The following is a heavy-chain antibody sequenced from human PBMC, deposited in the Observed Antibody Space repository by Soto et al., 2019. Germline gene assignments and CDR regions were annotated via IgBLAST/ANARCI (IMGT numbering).Heavy chain of an antibody. Sequence: PGESLKISCKGSGYSFTSYWISWMRQMPGKGLEWMGRVDPRDSYTNYSPSFQGHVTISADKSISTAYLQWSSLKASDTAMYYCARRHLLGYCSSTSCYNNWFDPWGQGTLVTVSS. CDR2: VDPRDSYT. D-gene: IGHD2-2*02. V-gene: IGHV5-10-1*01. CDR3: ARRHLLGYCSSTSCYNNWFDP. J-gene: IGHJ5*02. CDR1: GYSFTSYW.